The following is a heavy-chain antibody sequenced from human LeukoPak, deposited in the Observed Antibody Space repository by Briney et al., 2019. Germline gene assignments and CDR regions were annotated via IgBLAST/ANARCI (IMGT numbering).Heavy chain of an antibody. Sequence: GASVKVSCKTSGYTFTDYYLHWVRQAPGQGLEWMGWINPKNGGTKYAQKFQGRVTMTRDTSISTANMELSWLTSDDTAVHYCARDPRGMGYGSGSYLDWGQGTLVTVSS. CDR1: GYTFTDYY. CDR2: INPKNGGT. V-gene: IGHV1-2*02. J-gene: IGHJ4*02. CDR3: ARDPRGMGYGSGSYLD. D-gene: IGHD3-10*01.